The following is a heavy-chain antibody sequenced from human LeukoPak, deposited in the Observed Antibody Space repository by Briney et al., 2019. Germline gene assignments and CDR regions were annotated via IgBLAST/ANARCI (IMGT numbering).Heavy chain of an antibody. CDR2: INPNTGGT. D-gene: IGHD6-19*01. CDR3: ARVYESSGWYMDYFDY. Sequence: ASVKVSCKASGYTFTGYYVHWLRQAPGQGLEWMGWINPNTGGTNYAQKFQGRVTMTRDTSISTAYMELSRLRSDDTAVYYCARVYESSGWYMDYFDYWGQGTLVTVSS. CDR1: GYTFTGYY. V-gene: IGHV1-2*02. J-gene: IGHJ4*02.